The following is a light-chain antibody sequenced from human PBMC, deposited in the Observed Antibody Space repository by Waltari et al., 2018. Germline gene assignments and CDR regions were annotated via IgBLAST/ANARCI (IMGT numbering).Light chain of an antibody. CDR3: CSYAGIWV. CDR1: GSDVSNFTS. V-gene: IGLV2-11*01. CDR2: AFT. Sequence: QSALTHPRPVSGSPGHAVTSTCAGTGSDVSNFTSVSWYQQHPGKAPNLVIFAFTQLPSGVPDRFSGSKSGTSASLTISGLQAEDGADYYCCSYAGIWVFGGGTKLTVL. J-gene: IGLJ3*02.